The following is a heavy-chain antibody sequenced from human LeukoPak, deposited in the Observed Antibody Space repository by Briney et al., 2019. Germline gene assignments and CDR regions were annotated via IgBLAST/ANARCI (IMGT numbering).Heavy chain of an antibody. J-gene: IGHJ4*02. CDR1: GFSFSSYR. Sequence: PGGSLRLSCLASGFSFSSYRMNWVRQAPGKGLEWVAYISNINNSPSAILYAESVKGRFTVSRDNGKNSLYLQMNSLRAEDTAVYYCARRYMATSAEDFEYWGQGTLVIVSS. CDR3: ARRYMATSAEDFEY. D-gene: IGHD5-24*01. CDR2: ISNINNSPSAI. V-gene: IGHV3-48*01.